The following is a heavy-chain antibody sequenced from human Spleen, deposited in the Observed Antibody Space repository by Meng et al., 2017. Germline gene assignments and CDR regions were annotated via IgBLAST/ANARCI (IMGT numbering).Heavy chain of an antibody. Sequence: GPLEESGPGLVRPSEPLSLTCTVSGGSVSSNDYYWSWIRQPPGKGLEWIGEINHSGSTNYNPSLESRATISVDTSQNNLSLKLSSVTAADSAVYYCARGPTTMAHDFDYWGQGTLVTVSS. CDR2: INHSGST. D-gene: IGHD4-11*01. J-gene: IGHJ4*02. V-gene: IGHV4-61*03. CDR3: ARGPTTMAHDFDY. CDR1: GGSVSSNDYY.